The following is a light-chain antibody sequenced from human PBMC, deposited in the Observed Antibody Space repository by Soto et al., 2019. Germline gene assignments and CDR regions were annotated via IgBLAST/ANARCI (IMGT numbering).Light chain of an antibody. CDR2: KAS. CDR3: QHYNSYSEA. V-gene: IGKV1-5*03. CDR1: QTISSW. J-gene: IGKJ1*01. Sequence: DIQMTQSPSTLSGSVGDRVTITCRASQTISSWLAWYQQKPGKAPKLLIYKASTLKSGVPSRFSGSGSGTEFTLNLSSLQPDDFATYDCQHYNSYSEAFGQGTKVELK.